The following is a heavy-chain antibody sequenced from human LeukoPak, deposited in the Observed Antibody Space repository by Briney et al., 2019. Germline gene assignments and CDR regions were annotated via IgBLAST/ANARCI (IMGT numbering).Heavy chain of an antibody. CDR1: GGSVSSGSYY. J-gene: IGHJ6*02. CDR3: ARGDGVGDYGDYLDLGGLGFYYYGMDV. V-gene: IGHV4-61*01. Sequence: SETLSLTCTVSGGSVSSGSYYWSWIRQPPGKGLEWIGYIYYSGSTNYNPSLKSRVTISVDTSKNQFSLKLSSVTAADTAVYYCARGDGVGDYGDYLDLGGLGFYYYGMDVWGQGTTVTVSS. CDR2: IYYSGST. D-gene: IGHD4-17*01.